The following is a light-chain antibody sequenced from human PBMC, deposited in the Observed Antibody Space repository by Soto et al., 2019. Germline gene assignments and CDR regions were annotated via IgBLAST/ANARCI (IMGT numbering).Light chain of an antibody. CDR1: SGHSSYA. CDR3: QTWGTDVV. Sequence: QLVLTQSPSASASLGASVRLTCTLSSGHSSYAIAWHQQQPEKGPRYLMKLNSDGSHSKGDGTPDRFSGSSSGAERYLTISSLQSEDEADYYCQTWGTDVVFGGGTQLTVL. J-gene: IGLJ2*01. V-gene: IGLV4-69*01. CDR2: LNSDGSH.